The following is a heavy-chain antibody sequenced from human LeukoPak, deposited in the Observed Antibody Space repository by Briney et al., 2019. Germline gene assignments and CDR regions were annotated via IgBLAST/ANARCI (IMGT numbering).Heavy chain of an antibody. CDR1: GYFISSGYY. V-gene: IGHV4-38-2*01. J-gene: IGHJ4*02. Sequence: PSETLSLTCAVSGYFISSGYYWSWIRQPPGKGLEWIGSIYHSGSTYYNPSLKSRVTMSVDTSKNHFSLKLSSVTAADTAVYYCVRGPRYDSSGYYYLFWGQGTLVTVSS. CDR2: IYHSGST. CDR3: VRGPRYDSSGYYYLF. D-gene: IGHD3-22*01.